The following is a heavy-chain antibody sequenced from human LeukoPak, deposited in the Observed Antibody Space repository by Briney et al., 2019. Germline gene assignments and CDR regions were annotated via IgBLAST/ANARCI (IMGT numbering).Heavy chain of an antibody. V-gene: IGHV4-61*01. D-gene: IGHD3-3*01. CDR2: IYYSGST. CDR1: GGSISSGSYY. Sequence: SETLSLTCTVSGGSISSGSYYWSWIRQPPGKGLEWIGNIYYSGSTNYNPSLKGRVTISVDTSKNQFSLKLSSVTAADTAVYYCARSRITIFGVAPCWFDPWGQGTLVTVSS. J-gene: IGHJ5*02. CDR3: ARSRITIFGVAPCWFDP.